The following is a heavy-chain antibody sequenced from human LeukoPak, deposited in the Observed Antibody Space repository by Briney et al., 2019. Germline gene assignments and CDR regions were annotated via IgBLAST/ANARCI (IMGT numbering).Heavy chain of an antibody. J-gene: IGHJ6*04. CDR2: IVVGSGNT. V-gene: IGHV1-58*01. D-gene: IGHD3-9*01. CDR1: GFTFTSSA. CDR3: AAGPPFDWLEEHGMDV. Sequence: EAAVKVSSKASGFTFTSSAVQWVRQARGQRLEWIGSIVVGSGNTNYAQKFQERVTITRDMSTSTAYMELSSLRSEDTAVYYCAAGPPFDWLEEHGMDVWGKGTTVTVSS.